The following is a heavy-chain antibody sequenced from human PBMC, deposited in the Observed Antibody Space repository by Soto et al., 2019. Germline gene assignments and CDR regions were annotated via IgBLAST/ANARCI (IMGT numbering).Heavy chain of an antibody. Sequence: GASVKVSGKASGYTFTGYYMHWVRQAPGQGLEWMGWINPNSGGTNYAQKFQGWVTMTRDTSISTAYMELSRLRSDDTAVYYCARSEKWKLLLGSYYGMDVWGQGTTVTVSS. V-gene: IGHV1-2*04. J-gene: IGHJ6*02. CDR3: ARSEKWKLLLGSYYGMDV. CDR2: INPNSGGT. D-gene: IGHD1-26*01. CDR1: GYTFTGYY.